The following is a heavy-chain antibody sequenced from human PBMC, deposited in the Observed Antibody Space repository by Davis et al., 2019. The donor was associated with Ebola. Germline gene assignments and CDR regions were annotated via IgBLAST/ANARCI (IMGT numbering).Heavy chain of an antibody. D-gene: IGHD3-22*01. CDR2: IYHSGST. CDR3: ARHGYYYDSSGYYMGAFDI. V-gene: IGHV4-4*02. CDR1: GGSISSSNW. Sequence: SETLSLTCAVSGGSISSSNWWSWVRQPPGKGLEWIGEIYHSGSTNYNPSLKSRVTLSVDKSKNQFSLKLSSVTAADTAVYYCARHGYYYDSSGYYMGAFDIWGQGTMVTVSS. J-gene: IGHJ3*02.